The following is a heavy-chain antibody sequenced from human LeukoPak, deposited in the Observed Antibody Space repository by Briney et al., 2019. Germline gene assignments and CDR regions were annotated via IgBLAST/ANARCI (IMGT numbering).Heavy chain of an antibody. CDR3: ARDLYFGELLGGVDP. CDR1: GFNVSSNY. D-gene: IGHD3-10*01. J-gene: IGHJ5*02. Sequence: PGGSLRLSCAVSGFNVSSNYMSWVRQAPGKGLEWVSVIYSDGSTYYADSVKGRFTISRDNSKNTLYLQMNSLRAEDTAVYYCARDLYFGELLGGVDPWGQGTLVTVSS. V-gene: IGHV3-66*01. CDR2: IYSDGST.